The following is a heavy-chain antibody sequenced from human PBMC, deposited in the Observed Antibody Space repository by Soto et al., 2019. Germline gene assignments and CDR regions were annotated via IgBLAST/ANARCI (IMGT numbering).Heavy chain of an antibody. CDR1: VFTFSSYA. CDR3: AREKSASITGTGGMDV. J-gene: IGHJ6*02. CDR2: ISYDGSNK. Sequence: GRSLRLSCAASVFTFSSYAMHWVRQAPGKGLEWVAVISYDGSNKYYADSVKGRFTISRDNSKNTLYLQMNILRAEDTAVYYCAREKSASITGTGGMDVWGQGTTVTVSS. V-gene: IGHV3-30-3*01. D-gene: IGHD1-20*01.